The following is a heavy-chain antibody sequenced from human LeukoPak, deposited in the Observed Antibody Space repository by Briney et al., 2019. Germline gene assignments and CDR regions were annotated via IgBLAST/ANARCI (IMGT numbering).Heavy chain of an antibody. J-gene: IGHJ4*02. D-gene: IGHD2-15*01. Sequence: SETLSLTCTVSGGSIRSYYWSWIRQPPGKGLEWIGYIYYSGSTNYNPSLNSRVTISVDTSKNQFSLKLSSVTAADTAVYYWARKVVVAAAHYFDYWGQGTLVTVSS. CDR1: GGSIRSYY. V-gene: IGHV4-59*01. CDR3: ARKVVVAAAHYFDY. CDR2: IYYSGST.